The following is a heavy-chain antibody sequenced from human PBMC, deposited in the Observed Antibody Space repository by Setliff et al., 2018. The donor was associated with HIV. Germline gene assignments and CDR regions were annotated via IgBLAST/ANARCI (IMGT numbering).Heavy chain of an antibody. J-gene: IGHJ3*02. Sequence: PSETLSLTCAVSGYSISTAYYWGWIRQPPGKGLEWIGSVYHSGTTYYNPSLKSRVTISVDMSNNQFSLSLSSVTASDTAVYFCARSQETSVAATEIWGQGTMVTVSS. CDR3: ARSQETSVAATEI. D-gene: IGHD2-15*01. CDR1: GYSISTAYY. V-gene: IGHV4-38-2*01. CDR2: VYHSGTT.